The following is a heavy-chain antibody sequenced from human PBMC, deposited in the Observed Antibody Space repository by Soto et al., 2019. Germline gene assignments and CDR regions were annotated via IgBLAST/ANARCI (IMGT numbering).Heavy chain of an antibody. J-gene: IGHJ6*02. CDR3: VRLRGYCSGGSCYPPYYYYYYGMDV. V-gene: IGHV5-51*01. Sequence: PGESLKISCKGSGYSFTSYWIGWVRQMPGKGLEWMGIIYPGDSDTRYSPSFQGQVTISADKSISTAYLQWSSLKASDTAMYYCVRLRGYCSGGSCYPPYYYYYYGMDVWGQGTTVTVSS. CDR1: GYSFTSYW. D-gene: IGHD2-15*01. CDR2: IYPGDSDT.